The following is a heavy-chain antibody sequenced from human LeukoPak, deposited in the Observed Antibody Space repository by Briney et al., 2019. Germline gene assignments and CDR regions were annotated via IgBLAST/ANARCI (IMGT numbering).Heavy chain of an antibody. Sequence: SETLSLTCTVSGGSISSYYWSWIRQPPGKGLEWIGYIYYSGSTNYNPSLKSRVTTSVDTSKNQFSLKLSSVTAADTAVYYCARGWWELPHFDYWGQGTLVTVSS. CDR3: ARGWWELPHFDY. J-gene: IGHJ4*02. CDR1: GGSISSYY. D-gene: IGHD1-26*01. V-gene: IGHV4-59*08. CDR2: IYYSGST.